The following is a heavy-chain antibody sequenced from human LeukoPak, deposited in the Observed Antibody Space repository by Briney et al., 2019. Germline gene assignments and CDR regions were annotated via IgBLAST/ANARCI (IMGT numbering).Heavy chain of an antibody. J-gene: IGHJ4*02. CDR2: AYYSGHT. CDR3: ARHPFATPFDY. D-gene: IGHD2-15*01. CDR1: GGSISDNY. Sequence: LETLSLTCTVSGGSISDNYWSWIRQPPGKGLEWIGYAYYSGHTNYNSSLKSRVTMSLDTSKSQFSLRLSSVTAADTAVYFCARHPFATPFDYWGPGTLVTVSS. V-gene: IGHV4-59*08.